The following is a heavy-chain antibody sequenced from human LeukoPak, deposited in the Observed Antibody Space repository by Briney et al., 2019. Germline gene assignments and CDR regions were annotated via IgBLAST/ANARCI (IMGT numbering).Heavy chain of an antibody. CDR1: GGSFSGYY. Sequence: PSETLSLTCAVYGGSFSGYYWSWIRQPPGKGLEWIGEINHSGSTDYNPSLKSRVTISVDTSKNQFSLKLSSVTAADTAVYYCVAYGSGSSDYWGQGTLVTVSS. CDR2: INHSGST. CDR3: VAYGSGSSDY. J-gene: IGHJ4*02. D-gene: IGHD3-10*01. V-gene: IGHV4-34*01.